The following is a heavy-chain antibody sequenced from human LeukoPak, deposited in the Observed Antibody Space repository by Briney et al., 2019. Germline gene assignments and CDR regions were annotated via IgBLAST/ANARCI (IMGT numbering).Heavy chain of an antibody. Sequence: ASVKVSCKASGYTFTTHDINWVRQATGQGLEWLGWMSPNSGDTGYAQKFQGRVTMTTDTSTSTAYMELRSLRSDDTAVYYCARAGDFRSGYFYTTIDYWGQGTLVTVSS. CDR3: ARAGDFRSGYFYTTIDY. CDR2: MSPNSGDT. V-gene: IGHV1-8*01. CDR1: GYTFTTHD. J-gene: IGHJ4*02. D-gene: IGHD3-3*01.